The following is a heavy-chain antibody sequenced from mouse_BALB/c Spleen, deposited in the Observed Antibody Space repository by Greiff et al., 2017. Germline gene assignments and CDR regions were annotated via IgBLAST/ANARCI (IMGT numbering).Heavy chain of an antibody. V-gene: IGHV2-9*02. CDR3: ARGKSYDGYPFDY. CDR2: IWAGGST. D-gene: IGHD2-3*01. Sequence: VKLQESGPGLVAPSQSLSITCTVSGFSLTSYGVHWVRQPPGKGLEWLGVIWAGGSTNYNSALMSRLSISKDNSKSQVFLKMNSLQTDDTAMYYCARGKSYDGYPFDYWGQGTTLTVSS. J-gene: IGHJ2*01. CDR1: GFSLTSYG.